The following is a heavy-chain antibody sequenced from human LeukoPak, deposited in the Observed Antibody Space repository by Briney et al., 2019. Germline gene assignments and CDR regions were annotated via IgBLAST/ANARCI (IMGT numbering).Heavy chain of an antibody. CDR2: ISGSGGST. Sequence: GGSLRLSCAASGFTFSSYAMSWVRQAPGKGLEWVSAISGSGGSTYYANSVKGRFTISRDNSKNTLYLQMDSLRAEDTAVYYCARKSIGFDYWGQGTLVTVSS. V-gene: IGHV3-23*01. J-gene: IGHJ4*02. CDR1: GFTFSSYA. CDR3: ARKSIGFDY. D-gene: IGHD6-6*01.